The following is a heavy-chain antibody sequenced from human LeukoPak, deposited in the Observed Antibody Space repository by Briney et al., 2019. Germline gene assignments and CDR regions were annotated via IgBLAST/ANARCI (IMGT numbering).Heavy chain of an antibody. CDR2: ISYDGSNK. V-gene: IGHV3-30-3*01. CDR1: GFTFSSYA. Sequence: PGGSLRLSCAASGFTFSSYAMHWVRQAPGKGLEWVAVISYDGSNKYYADSVKGRFTISRDNAKNSLNSQMDSLRAEDAAVYYCVRSRSWTDAFDIWGQGTMVTVSS. CDR3: VRSRSWTDAFDI. D-gene: IGHD1-26*01. J-gene: IGHJ3*02.